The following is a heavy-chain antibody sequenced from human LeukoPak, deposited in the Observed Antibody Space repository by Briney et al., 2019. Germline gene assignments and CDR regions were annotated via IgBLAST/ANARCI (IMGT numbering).Heavy chain of an antibody. CDR2: ISSSSAYI. CDR1: GFSFSAYS. Sequence: GGSLRLSCVVSGFSFSAYSMNWVRQAPGKGLEWVSCISSSSAYIYYADSVKGRFTVSRDNAKNSLYLQMNSLRAEDTAVYYCARAEMATNPSYWGQGTLVTVSS. V-gene: IGHV3-21*01. J-gene: IGHJ4*02. CDR3: ARAEMATNPSY. D-gene: IGHD5-24*01.